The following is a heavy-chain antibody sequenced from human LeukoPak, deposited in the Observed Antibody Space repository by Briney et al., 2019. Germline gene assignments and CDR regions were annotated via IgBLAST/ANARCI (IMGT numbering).Heavy chain of an antibody. V-gene: IGHV3-30*04. CDR2: ISYDGSIE. Sequence: GRSLRLYCAASGFAFSSNSMQRVRQSPSRGLEWVAVISYDGSIEYYADSVKGRFTVSRDNSKMTLFLQMNGLRSEDAAMYYCARAANPHVDTASSKSFDVWGQGTMVTVSS. J-gene: IGHJ3*01. CDR1: GFAFSSNS. CDR3: ARAANPHVDTASSKSFDV. D-gene: IGHD5-18*01.